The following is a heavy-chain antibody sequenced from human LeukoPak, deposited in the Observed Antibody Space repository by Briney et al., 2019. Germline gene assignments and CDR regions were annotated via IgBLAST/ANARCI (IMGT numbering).Heavy chain of an antibody. V-gene: IGHV3-23*01. J-gene: IGHJ6*03. CDR2: ISGSGGHT. Sequence: PGGSLRLSCAASGLTFSSHAMSWVRQAPGKGLEWGSLISGSGGHTYYGDSVKGRFTISRDNSTNRLYLQMNSLRPEDTAVYYCVKGGAATMRDGYNYYYYYMEVWGRGTTVTVSS. D-gene: IGHD5-24*01. CDR1: GLTFSSHA. CDR3: VKGGAATMRDGYNYYYYYMEV.